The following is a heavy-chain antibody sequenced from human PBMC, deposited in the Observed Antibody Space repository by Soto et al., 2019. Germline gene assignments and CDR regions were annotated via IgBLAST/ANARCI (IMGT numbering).Heavy chain of an antibody. D-gene: IGHD2-2*02. CDR3: AKDVSSRYQLLYEVWNYYGMDV. V-gene: IGHV3-30*18. Sequence: QTGGSLRLSCAASGFTFSSYGMHWVRQAPGKGLEWVAVISYDGSNKYYADSVKGRFTISRDNSKNTLYLQMNSLRAEDTAVYYCAKDVSSRYQLLYEVWNYYGMDVWGQGNPVTVSS. CDR1: GFTFSSYG. J-gene: IGHJ6*02. CDR2: ISYDGSNK.